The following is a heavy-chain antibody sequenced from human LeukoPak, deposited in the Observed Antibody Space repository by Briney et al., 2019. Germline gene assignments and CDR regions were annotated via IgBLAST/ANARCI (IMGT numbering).Heavy chain of an antibody. J-gene: IGHJ4*02. V-gene: IGHV1-3*01. CDR1: GYIFTDYA. CDR2: INAGNGKT. D-gene: IGHD4-17*01. CDR3: ARARWTSTVTTYYLDF. Sequence: ASVRVSCKASGYIFTDYAIQWVRQAPGQGLEWMGWINAGNGKTKYSQKFQGRVTITRDTSASTAYMELSGLRSDDTAVYYCARARWTSTVTTYYLDFWGQGTLVTVSS.